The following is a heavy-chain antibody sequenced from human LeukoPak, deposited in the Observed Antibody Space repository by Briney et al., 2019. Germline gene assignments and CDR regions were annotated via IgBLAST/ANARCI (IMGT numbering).Heavy chain of an antibody. V-gene: IGHV4-39*01. D-gene: IGHD6-6*01. CDR1: GGSISSSSYY. CDR3: VSSSSSDYFDY. J-gene: IGHJ4*02. Sequence: PSETLSLTCTVSGGSISSSSYYWGWSRQPPGKGGEWNVSMYYSGSTYYNPARKSRVTISEKRAKKEFSMKQSFVTAADTAVYYCVSSSSSDYFDYWGQGTLVTVSS. CDR2: MYYSGST.